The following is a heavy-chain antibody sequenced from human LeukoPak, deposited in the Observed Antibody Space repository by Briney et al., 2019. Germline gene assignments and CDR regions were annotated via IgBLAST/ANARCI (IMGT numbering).Heavy chain of an antibody. CDR2: IIPILGIA. CDR1: GYTFTSYG. J-gene: IGHJ3*02. CDR3: ASGSSNDAFDI. D-gene: IGHD1-26*01. Sequence: ASVKVSCKASGYTFTSYGISWVRQAPGQGLEWMGRIIPILGIANYAQKFQGRVTITADKSTSTAYMELSSLRSEDTAVYYCASGSSNDAFDIWGQGTMVTVSS. V-gene: IGHV1-69*04.